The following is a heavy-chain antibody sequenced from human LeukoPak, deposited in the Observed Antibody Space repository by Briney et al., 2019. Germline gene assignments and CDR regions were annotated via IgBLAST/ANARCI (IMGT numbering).Heavy chain of an antibody. J-gene: IGHJ4*02. D-gene: IGHD1-26*01. CDR1: GFTISSYW. CDR3: ARGLGSSPRAGFDY. CDR2: IKEDGSQK. Sequence: GGSLRLSCAASGFTISSYWMSWVRQALGKGLEWVANIKEDGSQKYYVDSVRGRFTMSRDNAKNSLYLQINSLRTEDTAVYYCARGLGSSPRAGFDYWGQGTLVTVSS. V-gene: IGHV3-7*03.